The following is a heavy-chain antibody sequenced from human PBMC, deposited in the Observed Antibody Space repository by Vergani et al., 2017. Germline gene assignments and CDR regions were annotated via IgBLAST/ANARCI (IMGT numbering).Heavy chain of an antibody. Sequence: QLQLQESGPGLVKPSETLSLTCTVSGGSISSSSYYWGWIRQPPGKGLEWIGSIYYIGSTYYNPSLKSRVTISVDTSKNQFSLKLSSVTAADTAVYYCARQPYYYDSSGYSATWYFDLWGRGTLVTVSS. CDR3: ARQPYYYDSSGYSATWYFDL. D-gene: IGHD3-22*01. CDR1: GGSISSSSYY. CDR2: IYYIGST. V-gene: IGHV4-39*01. J-gene: IGHJ2*01.